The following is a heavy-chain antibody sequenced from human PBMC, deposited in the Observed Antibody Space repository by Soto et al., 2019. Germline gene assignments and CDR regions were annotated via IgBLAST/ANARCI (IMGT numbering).Heavy chain of an antibody. V-gene: IGHV4-59*01. D-gene: IGHD6-13*01. CDR2: IYYTGST. Sequence: QVQLQESGPGLVRPSETLSLTCAVSGDSISSYYWCWIRQPPGKGLEWIGYIYYTGSTNYNPSLKSLVTMSVDTSSSQFSLKLNSVTAADTAVYYCTRGRRQQLAGYDAFDIWGQGTMVTVSS. CDR3: TRGRRQQLAGYDAFDI. CDR1: GDSISSYY. J-gene: IGHJ3*02.